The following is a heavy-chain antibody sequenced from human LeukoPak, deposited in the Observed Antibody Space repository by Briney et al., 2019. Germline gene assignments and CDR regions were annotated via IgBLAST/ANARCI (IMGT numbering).Heavy chain of an antibody. D-gene: IGHD3-10*01. CDR2: MNPNSGNT. CDR3: ARGPSGVVRGVIITPFDY. CDR1: GYTFTSYD. Sequence: ASVKVSCKASGYTFTSYDINWVRQATGQGLEWMGWMNPNSGNTGYAQKFQGRVTITRNTAISTAYMELSSLRSEDTAVYYCARGPSGVVRGVIITPFDYWGQGTLVTVSS. J-gene: IGHJ4*02. V-gene: IGHV1-8*03.